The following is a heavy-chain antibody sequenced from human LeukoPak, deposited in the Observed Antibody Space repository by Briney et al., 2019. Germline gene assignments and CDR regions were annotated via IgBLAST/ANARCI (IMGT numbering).Heavy chain of an antibody. D-gene: IGHD3-3*01. Sequence: GRSLRLSCAASGFTFSSYAMHWVRQAPGKGLEWVADISYDGSNKYYADSVKGRFTISRDNSKNTLYLQMNSLRAEDTAVYYCARSQPIFGVVISRGQWFDPWGQGTLVTVSS. CDR1: GFTFSSYA. CDR2: ISYDGSNK. V-gene: IGHV3-30*04. J-gene: IGHJ5*02. CDR3: ARSQPIFGVVISRGQWFDP.